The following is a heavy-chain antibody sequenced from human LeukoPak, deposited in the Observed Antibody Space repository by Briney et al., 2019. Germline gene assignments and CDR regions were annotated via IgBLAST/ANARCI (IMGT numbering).Heavy chain of an antibody. J-gene: IGHJ4*02. D-gene: IGHD4-23*01. Sequence: SGGSLRLSCAASGFTFSSYEMNWVRQAPGKGLEWVSAISGSGGSTNYADSVKGRFTISRDNSKNTLYLQMSSLRAEDTAVYYCAKGSARRWFWYFDYWGQGTLVTVSS. CDR2: ISGSGGST. CDR3: AKGSARRWFWYFDY. CDR1: GFTFSSYE. V-gene: IGHV3-23*01.